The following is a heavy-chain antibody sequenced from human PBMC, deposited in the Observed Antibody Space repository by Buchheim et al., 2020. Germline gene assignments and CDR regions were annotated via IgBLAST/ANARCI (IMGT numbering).Heavy chain of an antibody. D-gene: IGHD1-1*01. V-gene: IGHV1-69*01. J-gene: IGHJ6*02. CDR3: ARVPGTTGTTHSNYYYYGMDV. CDR2: IIPIFGTA. CDR1: GGTFSSYA. Sequence: QVQLVQSGAEVKKPGSSVKVSCKASGGTFSSYAISWVRQAPGQGLEWMGGIIPIFGTANYAQKFQGRVTITADESTSKAYMELSSLRSEDTAVYYCARVPGTTGTTHSNYYYYGMDVWGQGTT.